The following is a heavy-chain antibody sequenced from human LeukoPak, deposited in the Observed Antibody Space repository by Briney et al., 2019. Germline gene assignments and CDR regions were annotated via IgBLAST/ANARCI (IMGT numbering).Heavy chain of an antibody. J-gene: IGHJ4*02. D-gene: IGHD3-3*01. CDR2: ISYDGSNK. V-gene: IGHV3-33*05. CDR1: GFTFSNYD. Sequence: PGGSLRLSCAASGFTFSNYDMHWVRQAPGKGLEWVAVISYDGSNKYYADSVKGRFTISRDNSKNTLHLQMNSLRAEDTAVYYCANDDFWSGYPDYWGQGTLVTVSS. CDR3: ANDDFWSGYPDY.